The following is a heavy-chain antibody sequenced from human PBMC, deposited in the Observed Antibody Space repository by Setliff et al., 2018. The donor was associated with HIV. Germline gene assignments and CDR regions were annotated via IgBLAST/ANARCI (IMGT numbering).Heavy chain of an antibody. CDR1: GFTVSSNY. J-gene: IGHJ4*02. CDR3: AREHCDYVWGNYRQYYFDY. V-gene: IGHV3-53*01. D-gene: IGHD3-16*02. CDR2: IYIGGST. Sequence: GWSLRLSCAASGFTVSSNYMSWVRQAPGKGLEWVSLIYIGGSTYYADSVKGRFTISRDNAKNTLYLQMNSLRAEDTAVYYCAREHCDYVWGNYRQYYFDYWGQGTLVTVSS.